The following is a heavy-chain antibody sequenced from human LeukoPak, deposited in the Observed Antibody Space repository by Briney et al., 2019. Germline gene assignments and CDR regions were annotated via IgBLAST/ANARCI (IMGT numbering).Heavy chain of an antibody. CDR1: GFSFSDYG. CDR3: ARDKDGWGIHDF. CDR2: ISYDGSQK. V-gene: IGHV3-30*03. D-gene: IGHD3-16*01. J-gene: IGHJ4*02. Sequence: GGSLRLSCAASGFSFSDYGLHWVRQAPGKGLEWVALISYDGSQKNFADSVKGRFTTYRDNSKFTMYLEMNSLRAEDTAVYFCARDKDGWGIHDFWGQGTLVTVSS.